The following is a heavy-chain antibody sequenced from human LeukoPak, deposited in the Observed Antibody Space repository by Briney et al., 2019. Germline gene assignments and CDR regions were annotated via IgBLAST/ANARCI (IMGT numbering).Heavy chain of an antibody. CDR2: IKQDGSEK. J-gene: IGHJ6*03. Sequence: GGSLRLSCAASGFTFSSYWMSWVRQAPGKGLEWVANIKQDGSEKYYVDSVKGRFTISRDNAKNSLYLQMNSLRAEDTAVYYCARSTGYSSSWHASGYYYYYMDVWGKGTTVTISS. D-gene: IGHD6-13*01. V-gene: IGHV3-7*01. CDR1: GFTFSSYW. CDR3: ARSTGYSSSWHASGYYYYYMDV.